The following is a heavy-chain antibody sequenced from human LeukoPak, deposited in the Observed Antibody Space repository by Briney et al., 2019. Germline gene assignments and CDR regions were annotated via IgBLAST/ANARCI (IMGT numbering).Heavy chain of an antibody. CDR1: GGSISSYY. CDR3: ARLLLDYGGNSVDY. V-gene: IGHV4-34*01. CDR2: INHSGST. D-gene: IGHD4-23*01. Sequence: SETLSLTCTVSGGSISSYYWSWIRQPPGKGLEWIGEINHSGSTNYNPPLKSRVTISVDTSKNQFSLKLSSVTAADTAVYYCARLLLDYGGNSVDYWGQGTLVTVSS. J-gene: IGHJ4*02.